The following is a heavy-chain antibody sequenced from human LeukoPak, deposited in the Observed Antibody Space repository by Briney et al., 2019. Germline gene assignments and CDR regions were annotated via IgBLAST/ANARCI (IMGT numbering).Heavy chain of an antibody. CDR2: INPNSGGT. J-gene: IGHJ5*02. Sequence: GASVKVSCKASGYTFTGYYMHWVRQAPGQGLEWMGWINPNSGGTNYAQKFQGRVTMTRDTSISTAYMELSRLRSDDTAVYYCARAVWRVQWLVRGADNWFDPWGQGTLVTVSS. V-gene: IGHV1-2*02. CDR1: GYTFTGYY. CDR3: ARAVWRVQWLVRGADNWFDP. D-gene: IGHD6-19*01.